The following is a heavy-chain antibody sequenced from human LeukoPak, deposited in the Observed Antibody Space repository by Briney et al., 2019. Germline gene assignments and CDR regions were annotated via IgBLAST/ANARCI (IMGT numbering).Heavy chain of an antibody. CDR2: MWFGATT. CDR1: GDSISSSSSY. J-gene: IGHJ4*02. V-gene: IGHV4-39*07. Sequence: SETLSLTCTVSGDSISSSSSYWGWIRQPPGKGLEWIGSMWFGATTSYDPSLKSQVTISVDPSKNQFSLKLSSVTAADTALYYCARGRRGSYSQDYWGQGTLVTVSS. CDR3: ARGRRGSYSQDY. D-gene: IGHD1-26*01.